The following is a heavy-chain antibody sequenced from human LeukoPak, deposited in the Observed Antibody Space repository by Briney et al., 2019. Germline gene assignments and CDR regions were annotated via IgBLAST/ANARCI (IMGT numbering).Heavy chain of an antibody. V-gene: IGHV4-34*01. D-gene: IGHD3-10*01. CDR3: ARFRGSSPNAFDI. CDR1: GGSFSGYY. Sequence: ASETLSLTCAVYGGSFSGYYWSWIRQPPGKGLEWIGEINHSGSTNYNPSLKSRVTISVDTSKNQFSLKLSSVTAADTAVYYCARFRGSSPNAFDIWGQGTMVTVSS. CDR2: INHSGST. J-gene: IGHJ3*02.